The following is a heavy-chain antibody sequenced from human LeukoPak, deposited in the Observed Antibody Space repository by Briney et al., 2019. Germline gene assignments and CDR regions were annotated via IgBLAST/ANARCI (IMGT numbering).Heavy chain of an antibody. CDR1: GLTFSSYW. J-gene: IGHJ6*03. Sequence: PGGSLRLSCAAAGLTFSSYWMSWVRQVPGKGLEWVANIKQDGSEKHYVDSVKGRFTISRDNSKNTLYLQMNSLRAEDTAVYYCAKGSKGVVFTRDHYMDVWGKGTTVTISS. D-gene: IGHD3-3*01. CDR2: IKQDGSEK. CDR3: AKGSKGVVFTRDHYMDV. V-gene: IGHV3-7*01.